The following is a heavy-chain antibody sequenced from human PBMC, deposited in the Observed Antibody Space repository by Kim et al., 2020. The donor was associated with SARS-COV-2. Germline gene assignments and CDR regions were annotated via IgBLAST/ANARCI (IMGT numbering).Heavy chain of an antibody. CDR3: ARELSSGPFLGY. Sequence: ASVKVSCKASGYTFTRNALHWVRQAPGQRLEWMGWINAANGKTKYSQKFQGRVTITRDTSASTAYMELSSLRSEDTAVYYCARELSSGPFLGYWGQGTLVTVSS. J-gene: IGHJ4*02. V-gene: IGHV1-3*01. CDR1: GYTFTRNA. D-gene: IGHD6-19*01. CDR2: INAANGKT.